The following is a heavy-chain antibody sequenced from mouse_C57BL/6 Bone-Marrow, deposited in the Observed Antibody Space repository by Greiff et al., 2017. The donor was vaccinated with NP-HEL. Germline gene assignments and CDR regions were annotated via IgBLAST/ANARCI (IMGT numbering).Heavy chain of an antibody. D-gene: IGHD1-1*01. Sequence: VQLQQSGAELARPGASVKLSCKASGYTFTSYGISWVKQRTGQGLEWIGEIYPRSGNTYYNEKFKGKATLTADKSSSTAYMELRSLTSEDSAVYFCARGYYGSSYVWYFDYWGQGTTLTVSS. J-gene: IGHJ2*01. CDR1: GYTFTSYG. CDR3: ARGYYGSSYVWYFDY. V-gene: IGHV1-81*01. CDR2: IYPRSGNT.